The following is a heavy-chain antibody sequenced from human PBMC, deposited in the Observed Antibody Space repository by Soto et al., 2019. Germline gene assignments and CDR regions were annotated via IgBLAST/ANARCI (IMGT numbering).Heavy chain of an antibody. CDR3: AITGRAWLLPNALEY. CDR1: GGTFSSYA. CDR2: IIPMFGTP. D-gene: IGHD3-22*01. J-gene: IGHJ4*02. Sequence: QVQLVQSGAEVKKPGSSVRVSCKASGGTFSSYAISWVRQAPGQGLEWLGGIIPMFGTPNYAQRFQGRVTITADESTSTAYMELSSLRSEDTAVYYCAITGRAWLLPNALEYWGQGTPVTVSS. V-gene: IGHV1-69*12.